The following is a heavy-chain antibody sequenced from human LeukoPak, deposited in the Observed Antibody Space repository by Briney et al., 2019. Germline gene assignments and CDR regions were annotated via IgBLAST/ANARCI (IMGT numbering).Heavy chain of an antibody. Sequence: ASVKVSCKASGYTFTSYDINWVRQATGQGLEWMGSISVYNGKTYYAQNFQGRVTVTTDTSTSTAYMDLRSLRSDDTAVYYCARTNLDCKNGVCYDYWGQGTPVTVSS. CDR2: ISVYNGKT. V-gene: IGHV1-18*01. J-gene: IGHJ4*02. CDR3: ARTNLDCKNGVCYDY. D-gene: IGHD2-8*01. CDR1: GYTFTSYD.